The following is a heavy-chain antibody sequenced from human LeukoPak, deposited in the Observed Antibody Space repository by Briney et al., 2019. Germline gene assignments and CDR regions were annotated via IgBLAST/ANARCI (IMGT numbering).Heavy chain of an antibody. D-gene: IGHD1-26*01. CDR3: AKADYWELSSLFDY. J-gene: IGHJ4*02. Sequence: GGSLRLSCAASGFTFDDYAMHWVRQAPGKGLEWVSGISWNSGSIGYADSVKGRFTISRDNAKNSLYLQMNSLRAEDTALYYCAKADYWELSSLFDYWGQGTLVTVSS. V-gene: IGHV3-9*01. CDR2: ISWNSGSI. CDR1: GFTFDDYA.